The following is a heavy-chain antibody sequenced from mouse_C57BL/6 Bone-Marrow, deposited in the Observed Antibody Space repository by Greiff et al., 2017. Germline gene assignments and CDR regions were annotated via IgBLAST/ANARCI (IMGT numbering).Heavy chain of an antibody. D-gene: IGHD1-1*01. CDR2: IYPGNSDT. J-gene: IGHJ1*03. Sequence: EVQLQQSGTVLARPGASVKMSCKTSGYTFTSYWMHWVKQRPGQGLEWIGAIYPGNSDTSYNQKFKGKAKLTAVTSASTAYMELSSLTNEDSAVYYCTRASFYGGYFDVWGTGITVTVSS. CDR1: GYTFTSYW. V-gene: IGHV1-5*01. CDR3: TRASFYGGYFDV.